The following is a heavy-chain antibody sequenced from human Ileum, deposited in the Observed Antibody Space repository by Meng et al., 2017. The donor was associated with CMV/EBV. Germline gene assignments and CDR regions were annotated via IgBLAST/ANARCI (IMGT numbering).Heavy chain of an antibody. CDR1: TLSNNY. J-gene: IGHJ5*02. D-gene: IGHD1-26*01. Sequence: TLSNNYVSWIRQAPGKGLEWVSYISSSGSTIYYADSVKGRFTISRDNAKNSLYLQLNSLRADDTAVYYCARWVSRYSGSYWLRWFGPWGPGTLVTVSS. CDR3: ARWVSRYSGSYWLRWFGP. V-gene: IGHV3-11*01. CDR2: ISSSGSTI.